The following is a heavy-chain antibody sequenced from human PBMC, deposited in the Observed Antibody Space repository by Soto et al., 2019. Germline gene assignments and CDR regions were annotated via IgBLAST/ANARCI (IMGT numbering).Heavy chain of an antibody. V-gene: IGHV3-23*01. Sequence: GXLWLSCSASVFSCSGHAVTWVRQAPGKGLEWVSAISGGGGSTYYADSVKGRFTVSRDNSKNTLHLQMNSLRAEDTAVYYCEKTESFNGYYNAFDYWGRGTQVTVSS. CDR2: ISGGGGST. D-gene: IGHD3-9*01. CDR1: VFSCSGHA. J-gene: IGHJ4*02. CDR3: EKTESFNGYYNAFDY.